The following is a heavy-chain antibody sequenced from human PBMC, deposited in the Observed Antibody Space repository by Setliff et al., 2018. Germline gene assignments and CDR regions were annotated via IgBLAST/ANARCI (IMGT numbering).Heavy chain of an antibody. CDR3: ARGRGLEWLPESWFDP. CDR2: IYTSGST. CDR1: GGSISSGSYY. V-gene: IGHV4-61*02. D-gene: IGHD3-3*01. Sequence: PSETLSLTCTVSGGSISSGSYYWSWIRQPAGKGLEWIGRIYTSGSTNYNPSLKSRVTISVDTSKNQFSLILRSVTAADTAIYYCARGRGLEWLPESWFDPWGQGTLVTVSS. J-gene: IGHJ5*02.